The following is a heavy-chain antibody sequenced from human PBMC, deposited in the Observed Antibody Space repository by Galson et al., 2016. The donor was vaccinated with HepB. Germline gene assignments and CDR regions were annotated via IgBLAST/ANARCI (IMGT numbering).Heavy chain of an antibody. CDR2: FYPGDSDS. J-gene: IGHJ3*01. Sequence: SGAEVKKPGESLRISCRGSQYTFTTYWIGWVRQMPGKGLEWMGIFYPGDSDSKYSPSIQGQVTMSGDKSITTAYLQWSSLKATDTAIYYCARGRTYFDSQEAFDLWGQGTMVTVSS. CDR1: QYTFTTYW. V-gene: IGHV5-51*01. CDR3: ARGRTYFDSQEAFDL. D-gene: IGHD3-22*01.